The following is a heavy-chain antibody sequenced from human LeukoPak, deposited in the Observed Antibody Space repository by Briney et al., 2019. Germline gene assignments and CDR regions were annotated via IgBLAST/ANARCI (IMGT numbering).Heavy chain of an antibody. V-gene: IGHV4-59*01. Sequence: SETLSLTCTVSGGSISSYYWSWIRQPPGKGLEWIGYIYYSGSTNYNPSLKSRVTISVDTSKNQFSLKLSSVTAADTAVYYCARDPKYSSSWYEFDYWGQGTLVTVSS. CDR2: IYYSGST. D-gene: IGHD6-13*01. CDR1: GGSISSYY. J-gene: IGHJ4*02. CDR3: ARDPKYSSSWYEFDY.